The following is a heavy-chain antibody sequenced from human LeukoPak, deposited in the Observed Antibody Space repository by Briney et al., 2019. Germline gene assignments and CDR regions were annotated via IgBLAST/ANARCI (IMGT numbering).Heavy chain of an antibody. V-gene: IGHV3-21*01. Sequence: AGGSLRLSCAASGFSLSSYSMNWVRQAPGKGLEWVSSISSSSSYIYYADSVKGRFTISRDNAKDSLYLQMNSLRAEDTAVYYCARAPRGALTTVPTLGGYYYGMDVWGQGTTVTVSS. CDR3: ARAPRGALTTVPTLGGYYYGMDV. J-gene: IGHJ6*02. CDR2: ISSSSSYI. D-gene: IGHD4-17*01. CDR1: GFSLSSYS.